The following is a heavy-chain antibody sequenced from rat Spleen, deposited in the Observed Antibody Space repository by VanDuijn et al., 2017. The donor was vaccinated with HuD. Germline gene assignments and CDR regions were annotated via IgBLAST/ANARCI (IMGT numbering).Heavy chain of an antibody. V-gene: IGHV3-3*01. CDR3: ARWNYPGSYGDY. J-gene: IGHJ2*01. Sequence: EVQLQESGPGLVKPSQSLSLTCSVSGHSISSTYRWNWIRKFPGNKLEWMGYINSAGTTIYSPSLKSRISITRDTSRNQFFLQVNSVTTEDTATYYCARWNYPGSYGDYWGQGVMVTVSS. D-gene: IGHD1-4*01. CDR1: GHSISSTYR. CDR2: INSAGTT.